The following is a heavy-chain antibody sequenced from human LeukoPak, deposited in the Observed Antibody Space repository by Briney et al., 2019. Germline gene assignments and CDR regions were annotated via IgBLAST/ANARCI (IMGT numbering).Heavy chain of an antibody. V-gene: IGHV1-24*01. CDR3: AREWWGYDVLTGDNWFDP. Sequence: ASVKVSCKVSGYTLTELSMHWVRQAPGKGLEWMGGFDPEDGETIYAQKFQGRVTMTEDTSTDTAYMELSSLRSDDTAAYYCAREWWGYDVLTGDNWFDPWGQGTLVIVSS. J-gene: IGHJ5*02. CDR2: FDPEDGET. D-gene: IGHD3-9*01. CDR1: GYTLTELS.